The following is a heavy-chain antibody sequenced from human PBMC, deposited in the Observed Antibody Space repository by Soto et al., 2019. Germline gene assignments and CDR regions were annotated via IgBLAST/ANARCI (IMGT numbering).Heavy chain of an antibody. Sequence: QVQLQESGPGLVKPSETLSLTATVSGASIRNTGFYWSWIRQPPGKGLEWIGYIYSSGSTTYNSSLKSRVTLSLDTSKTQVSLNLTSVTAADTAMYYCARTTASRSLDVWGHGTMVSVSS. J-gene: IGHJ3*01. D-gene: IGHD2-21*02. V-gene: IGHV4-61*08. CDR2: IYSSGST. CDR3: ARTTASRSLDV. CDR1: GASIRNTGFY.